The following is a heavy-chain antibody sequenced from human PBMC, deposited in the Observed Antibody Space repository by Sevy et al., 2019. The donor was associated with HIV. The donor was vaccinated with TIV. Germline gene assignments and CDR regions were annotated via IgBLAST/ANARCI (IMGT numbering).Heavy chain of an antibody. Sequence: GGSLRLSCAASGFTFSSYAMHWVRQAPGKGLEWVAVISYDGSNKYYADSVKGRFTISRDNSKNTLYLQMNSLRAEDTAVYYCARAARTLNDAFDIWGQGTMVTVSS. V-gene: IGHV3-30-3*01. D-gene: IGHD1-7*01. J-gene: IGHJ3*02. CDR1: GFTFSSYA. CDR3: ARAARTLNDAFDI. CDR2: ISYDGSNK.